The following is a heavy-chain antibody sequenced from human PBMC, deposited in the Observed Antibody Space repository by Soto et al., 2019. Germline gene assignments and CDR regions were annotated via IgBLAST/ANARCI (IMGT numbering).Heavy chain of an antibody. CDR3: ARAYDYGGPADY. CDR1: WVKFRSYG. J-gene: IGHJ4*02. Sequence: PGGPHRLCSAASWVKFRSYGMHWVRQAPGKGLEWVAVIWYDGSNKYYADSVKGRFTISRDNSKNTLYLQMNSLRAEDTAVYYCARAYDYGGPADYWGQGTLVTVSS. D-gene: IGHD4-17*01. CDR2: IWYDGSNK. V-gene: IGHV3-33*01.